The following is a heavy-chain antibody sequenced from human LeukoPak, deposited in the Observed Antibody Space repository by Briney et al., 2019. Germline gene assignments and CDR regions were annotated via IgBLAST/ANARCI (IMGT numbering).Heavy chain of an antibody. CDR1: GYSFPSYW. D-gene: IGHD1-26*01. J-gene: IGHJ4*02. CDR3: ARHDAGAGDY. V-gene: IGHV5-51*01. Sequence: GESLKISCKGSGYSFPSYWIGWVRQMPGKGLEWVGIIYPRDSDARYSPSFQGQVIISVDKSINTAYLQWSSLKAPDTAIYYCARHDAGAGDYWGQGTLVTVSS. CDR2: IYPRDSDA.